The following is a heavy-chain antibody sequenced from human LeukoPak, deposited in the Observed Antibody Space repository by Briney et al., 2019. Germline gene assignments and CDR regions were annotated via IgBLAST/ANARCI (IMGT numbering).Heavy chain of an antibody. J-gene: IGHJ3*02. CDR1: GFTFSSYA. V-gene: IGHV3-30*02. CDR2: IRYDGSNK. D-gene: IGHD1-26*01. Sequence: GGSLRLSCAASGFTFSSYAMSWVRQAPGKGLEWVAFIRYDGSNKYYADSVKGRFTISRDNSKNTLYLQMNSLRAEDTAVYYCAKIVGATQAFDIWGQGTMVTVSS. CDR3: AKIVGATQAFDI.